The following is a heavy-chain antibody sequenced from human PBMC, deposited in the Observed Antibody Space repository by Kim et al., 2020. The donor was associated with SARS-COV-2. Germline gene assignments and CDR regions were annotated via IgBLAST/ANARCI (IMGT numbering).Heavy chain of an antibody. CDR3: GKGLRPGGMDV. V-gene: IGHV3-9*02. CDR1: GFTSRDYA. CDR2: IDLNSGRI. D-gene: IGHD3-10*01. J-gene: IGHJ6*02. Sequence: GGSLRLSCVVSGFTSRDYAIHWVRQAPGKGLEWVSGIDLNSGRIDYADSVRGRFTISRDNAKNSFLQMNSLRPEDTALYYCGKGLRPGGMDVWGQGTTVIVSS.